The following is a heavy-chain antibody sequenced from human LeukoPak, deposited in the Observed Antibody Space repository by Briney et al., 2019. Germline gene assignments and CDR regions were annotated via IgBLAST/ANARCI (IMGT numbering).Heavy chain of an antibody. CDR3: ARPQAPGIAAVPCDY. V-gene: IGHV3-21*01. D-gene: IGHD6-13*01. CDR1: GFTFSSYS. J-gene: IGHJ4*02. CDR2: ISSSSSYI. Sequence: PGGSLRLSCAASGFTFSSYSMNWVRQAPGKGLEGVSSISSSSSYIYYADSVKGRFTISRDNAKNSLYLQINSLRAEDTAVYYCARPQAPGIAAVPCDYWGQGTLVTVSS.